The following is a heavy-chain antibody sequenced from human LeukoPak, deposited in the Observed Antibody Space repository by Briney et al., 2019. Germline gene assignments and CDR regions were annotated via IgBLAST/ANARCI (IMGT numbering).Heavy chain of an antibody. CDR3: ARAYCGGDCYSGYYYYYMDV. Sequence: SVKVSCKASGGTFSSYAIIWVRQAPGQGLEWMGGIIPIFGTANYAQKFQGRVTITTDESTSTAYMELSSLRSEDTAVYYCARAYCGGDCYSGYYYYYMDVWGKGTTVTVSS. CDR1: GGTFSSYA. D-gene: IGHD2-21*02. CDR2: IIPIFGTA. J-gene: IGHJ6*03. V-gene: IGHV1-69*05.